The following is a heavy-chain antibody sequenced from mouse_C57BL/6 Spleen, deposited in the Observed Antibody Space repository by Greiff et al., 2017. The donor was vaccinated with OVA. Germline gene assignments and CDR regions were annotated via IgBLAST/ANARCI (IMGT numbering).Heavy chain of an antibody. CDR2: IDPGSGGT. J-gene: IGHJ1*03. D-gene: IGHD3-1*01. CDR3: ASRDRSRYFDV. Sequence: QVQLQQSGAELVRPGASVTMSCKASGYTFTDYEMNWVKQTPGHGLEWIGAIDPGSGGTAYNQKFKGTAILTADTSSSPAYMELSSLTSEDCAVNDCASRDRSRYFDVWGTGTTVTVSS. V-gene: IGHV1-15*01. CDR1: GYTFTDYE.